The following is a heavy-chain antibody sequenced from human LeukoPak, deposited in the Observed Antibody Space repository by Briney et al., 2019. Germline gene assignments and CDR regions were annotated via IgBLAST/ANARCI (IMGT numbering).Heavy chain of an antibody. CDR3: ARQLYSGYDPDY. CDR1: GYSFTSYW. CDR2: IDPSDSYT. D-gene: IGHD5-12*01. V-gene: IGHV5-10-1*01. J-gene: IGHJ4*02. Sequence: GESLKISCKGSGYSFTSYWISWVRQMPGKGLEWMGRIDPSDSYTNYSPSFQGHVTISADKSISTAYLQWSSLKASDTPMYYCARQLYSGYDPDYWGQGTLVTVSS.